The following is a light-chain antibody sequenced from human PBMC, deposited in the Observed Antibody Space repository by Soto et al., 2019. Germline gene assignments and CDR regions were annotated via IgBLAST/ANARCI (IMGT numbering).Light chain of an antibody. CDR2: AVT. CDR3: ATCDDDLSVL. V-gene: IGLV2-14*01. J-gene: IGLJ2*01. CDR1: SSDVGGYNY. Sequence: QSALTQPASVSGSPGQSITVSCTGTSSDVGGYNYVSWYQQHPGKAPKLMIYAVTDRPSGVSSRFSGSKSGNTASLTISGLQAEDEADYFCATCDDDLSVLFGGGTKLTVL.